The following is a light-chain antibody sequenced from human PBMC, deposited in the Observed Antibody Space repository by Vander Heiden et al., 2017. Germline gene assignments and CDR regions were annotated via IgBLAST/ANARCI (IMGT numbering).Light chain of an antibody. CDR3: RQHNSYLET. J-gene: IGKJ1*01. CDR2: DAS. V-gene: IGKV1-17*01. CDR1: QGISND. Sequence: DSQSTQSPSSVCASVGDTVTITCRASQGISNDLGWYQQKPGKAPKRLISDASSLESGVPSRFSGSGSGTEFTLTISSLQPEDFATYYCRQHNSYLETFGQGTKVEIK.